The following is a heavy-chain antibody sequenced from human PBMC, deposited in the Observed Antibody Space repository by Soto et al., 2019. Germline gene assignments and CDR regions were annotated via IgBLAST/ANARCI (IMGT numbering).Heavy chain of an antibody. D-gene: IGHD4-17*01. Sequence: ASVKVSCKVSGYTLTELSMHWVRQAPGKGLEWMGGFDPEDGETIYAQKFQGRVTMTEDTSTDTAYMELSSLRSEDTAVYYCATTFSAVTLFDYWGQGTLVTVSS. CDR3: ATTFSAVTLFDY. V-gene: IGHV1-24*01. CDR2: FDPEDGET. J-gene: IGHJ4*02. CDR1: GYTLTELS.